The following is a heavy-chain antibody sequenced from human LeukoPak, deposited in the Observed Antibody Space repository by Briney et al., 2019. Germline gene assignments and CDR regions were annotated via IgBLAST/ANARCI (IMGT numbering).Heavy chain of an antibody. CDR2: ISYDGSNK. D-gene: IGHD3-22*01. V-gene: IGHV3-30*18. CDR1: GFTFSSYG. CDR3: AKDIFPTTEYYYDTSGPVDY. J-gene: IGHJ4*02. Sequence: GGSLRLSCAASGFTFSSYGMHWVRQAPGKGLEWVALISYDGSNKCYADSVKGRFTISRDNSKNTLYLQMNSLRAEDTAVYYCAKDIFPTTEYYYDTSGPVDYWGQGTLVTVSS.